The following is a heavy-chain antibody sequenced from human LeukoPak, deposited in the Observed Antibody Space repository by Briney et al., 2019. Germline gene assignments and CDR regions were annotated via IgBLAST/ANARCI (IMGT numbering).Heavy chain of an antibody. CDR1: GGSISSGSYY. V-gene: IGHV4-61*02. CDR3: ARDGFLESANWFDP. CDR2: IYTSGST. J-gene: IGHJ5*02. Sequence: SETLSLTRTVSGGSISSGSYYWSWIRQPAGKGLEWIGRIYTSGSTNYNPSLKSRVTISVDTSKNQFSLKLSSVTAADTAVYYCARDGFLESANWFDPWGQGTLVTVSS. D-gene: IGHD3-3*01.